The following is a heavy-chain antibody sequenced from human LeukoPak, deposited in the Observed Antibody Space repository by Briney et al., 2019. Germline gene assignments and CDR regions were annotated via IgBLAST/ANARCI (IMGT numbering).Heavy chain of an antibody. D-gene: IGHD5-18*01. CDR1: GYTFTGYY. J-gene: IGHJ3*02. CDR2: INAGNGNT. V-gene: IGHV1-3*03. Sequence: ASVKVSCKASGYTFTGYYMHWVRQAPGQGLEWMGWINAGNGNTKYSQEFQGRVTITRDTSASTAYMELSSLRSEDMAVYYCAIQLWFSSAFDIWGQGTMVTVSS. CDR3: AIQLWFSSAFDI.